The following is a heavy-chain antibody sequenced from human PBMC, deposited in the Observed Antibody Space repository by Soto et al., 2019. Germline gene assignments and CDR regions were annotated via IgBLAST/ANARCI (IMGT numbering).Heavy chain of an antibody. V-gene: IGHV3-23*01. Sequence: EVQLLESGGGLVQPGGSLRLSCSASGFTFTSYAMSWVRQAPGKGLEWVSGISGSGGDTKSADSVKGRFTISRDNFKNMLYLQMNTLRAEDTAVYYCAKHDFWTLYKTGLDSWVQGTLVTVSS. J-gene: IGHJ4*02. CDR1: GFTFTSYA. CDR2: ISGSGGDT. CDR3: AKHDFWTLYKTGLDS. D-gene: IGHD3-3*01.